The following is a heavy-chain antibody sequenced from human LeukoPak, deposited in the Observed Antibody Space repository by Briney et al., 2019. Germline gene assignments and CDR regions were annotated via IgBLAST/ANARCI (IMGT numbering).Heavy chain of an antibody. CDR1: GGSISSSNW. CDR2: IYHSGST. CDR3: ARGRGIAAAGTIFDY. V-gene: IGHV4-4*02. Sequence: SETLSLTCAVSGGSISSSNWWSWVRQPPGKGLEWTGEIYHSGSTNYNPSLKSRVTISVDKSKNQFSLKLSSVTAADTAVYYCARGRGIAAAGTIFDYWGQGTLVTVSS. J-gene: IGHJ4*02. D-gene: IGHD6-13*01.